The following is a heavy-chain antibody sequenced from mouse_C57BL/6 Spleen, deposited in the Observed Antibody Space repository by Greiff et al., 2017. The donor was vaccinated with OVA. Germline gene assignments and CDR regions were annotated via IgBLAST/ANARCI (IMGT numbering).Heavy chain of an antibody. D-gene: IGHD1-1*01. CDR1: GYTFTDYN. CDR2: INPSNGGT. CDR3: ARRGITTVVAYYFDY. Sequence: VQLQQSGPELVKPGASVKIPCKASGYTFTDYNMDWVKQSHGKSLEWIGDINPSNGGTIYNQKFKGKATLTVDKSSSTAYMELRSLTSEDTAVYYCARRGITTVVAYYFDYWGQGTTLTVSS. V-gene: IGHV1-18*01. J-gene: IGHJ2*01.